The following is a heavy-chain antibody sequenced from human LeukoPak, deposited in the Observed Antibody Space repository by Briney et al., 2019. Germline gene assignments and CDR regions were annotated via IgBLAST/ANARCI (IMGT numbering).Heavy chain of an antibody. Sequence: PSETLSLTCTVSGGSISSGDYYWSWIRQPPGKGLEWIGYIYYSGSTYYNPSLKSRVTISVDTSKNQFSLKLSSVTAADTAVYYCARGYDSSGYYWFDPWGQGTLVTVST. D-gene: IGHD3-22*01. J-gene: IGHJ5*02. CDR2: IYYSGST. V-gene: IGHV4-30-4*01. CDR3: ARGYDSSGYYWFDP. CDR1: GGSISSGDYY.